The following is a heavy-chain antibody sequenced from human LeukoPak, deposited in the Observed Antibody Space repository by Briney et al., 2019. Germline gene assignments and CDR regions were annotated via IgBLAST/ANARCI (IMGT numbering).Heavy chain of an antibody. CDR3: ARGGTMVRGVIRDYYYYMDV. V-gene: IGHV4-38-2*01. D-gene: IGHD3-10*01. J-gene: IGHJ6*03. Sequence: PSETLSLTCAVSGYSISSGYYWGWIRQPPGKELEWIGSIYHSGSTYYNPSLKSRVTISVDTSKNQFSLKLSSVTAADTAVYYCARGGTMVRGVIRDYYYYMDVWGKGTTVTVSS. CDR2: IYHSGST. CDR1: GYSISSGYY.